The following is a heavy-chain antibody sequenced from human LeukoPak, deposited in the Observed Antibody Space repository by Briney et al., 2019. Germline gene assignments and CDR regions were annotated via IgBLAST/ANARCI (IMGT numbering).Heavy chain of an antibody. CDR2: INHGGST. J-gene: IGHJ6*03. D-gene: IGHD3-10*01. V-gene: IGHV4-34*01. CDR3: ARHARGYGSGSNWRYYYYYTDV. Sequence: SETLSLTCAVYGGSLSAYYWTWIRQPPGKGLEWIGEINHGGSTNYNPSLKSRVTISIDTSKNQFSLKLTSVTAADTAVYYCARHARGYGSGSNWRYYYYYTDVWGKGTTVTISS. CDR1: GGSLSAYY.